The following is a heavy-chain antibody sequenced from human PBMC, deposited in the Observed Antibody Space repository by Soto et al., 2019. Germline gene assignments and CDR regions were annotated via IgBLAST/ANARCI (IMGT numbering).Heavy chain of an antibody. CDR2: INSDGSIT. CDR3: ALDFLGSYFDY. D-gene: IGHD3-3*01. J-gene: IGHJ4*02. CDR1: GFTFSSYW. Sequence: EVQLVESGGGLVQPGGSLRLSCAASGFTFSSYWVHWVRQAPGKGLMWDSRINSDGSITNYADSVKGRFTISRDNAENTVYLQMNSLRAEDTAVYYCALDFLGSYFDYWGQGTLVTVSS. V-gene: IGHV3-74*01.